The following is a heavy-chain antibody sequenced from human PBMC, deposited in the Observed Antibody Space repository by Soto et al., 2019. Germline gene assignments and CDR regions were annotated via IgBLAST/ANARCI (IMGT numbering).Heavy chain of an antibody. CDR1: GGSISSGGYY. V-gene: IGHV4-31*03. CDR3: ARDRGYCSSTSCYDYYYYGMDV. CDR2: IYYSGST. D-gene: IGHD2-2*03. J-gene: IGHJ6*02. Sequence: QVQLQESGPGLVKPSQTLSLTCTVPGGSISSGGYYWSWIRQHPGKGLEWIGYIYYSGSTYYNPSLKSRVTISVDTSKNQFSLKLSSVTAADTAVYYCARDRGYCSSTSCYDYYYYGMDVWGQGTTVTVSS.